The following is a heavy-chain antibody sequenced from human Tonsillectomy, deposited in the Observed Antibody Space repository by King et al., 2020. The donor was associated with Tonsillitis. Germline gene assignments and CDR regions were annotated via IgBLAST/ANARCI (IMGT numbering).Heavy chain of an antibody. Sequence: VQLVESGGGLVKPGGSLRLSCAASGFTFSDYYMAWIRQAPGKGLEWISYISDSGTSMYYADSVKGRFTSSRDNAKNSLYLEMNSLRAEDTAVYYCARDFFHAFDIWGQGTMVTVSS. CDR3: ARDFFHAFDI. D-gene: IGHD3-3*01. CDR2: ISDSGTSM. J-gene: IGHJ3*02. V-gene: IGHV3-11*01. CDR1: GFTFSDYY.